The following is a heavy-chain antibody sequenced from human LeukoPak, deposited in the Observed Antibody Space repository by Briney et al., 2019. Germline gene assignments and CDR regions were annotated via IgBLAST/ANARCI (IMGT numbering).Heavy chain of an antibody. J-gene: IGHJ4*02. V-gene: IGHV3-23*01. CDR2: ISGSGGST. CDR3: ACLRGPSDY. CDR1: GFTFSSYA. Sequence: GGSLRLSCAASGFTFSSYAMSWVRQAPGKGLEWVSAISGSGGSTYSADSVKGRFTISRDNTKNSLYLQMDSLTADDTAVYFCACLRGPSDYWGQGTLVIVSS. D-gene: IGHD4-17*01.